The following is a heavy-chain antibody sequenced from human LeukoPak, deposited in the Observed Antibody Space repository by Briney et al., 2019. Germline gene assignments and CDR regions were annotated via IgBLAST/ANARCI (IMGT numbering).Heavy chain of an antibody. Sequence: QPGGSLRLSCAASGFTFDDYAMHWVRQAPGKGLEWVSLISWDGGSTYYADSVKGRFTISRDNSKNSLYLQMNSLRAEDTALYYCAKASSGSYFLIGYSGQGTLVSVSP. J-gene: IGHJ4*02. CDR1: GFTFDDYA. V-gene: IGHV3-43D*04. D-gene: IGHD1-26*01. CDR2: ISWDGGST. CDR3: AKASSGSYFLIGY.